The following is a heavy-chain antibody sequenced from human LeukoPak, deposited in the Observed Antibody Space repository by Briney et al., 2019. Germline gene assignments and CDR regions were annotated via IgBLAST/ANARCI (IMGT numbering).Heavy chain of an antibody. Sequence: KCGESLKISCKGSGYSFTNYWIGWVRQMPGKGLELMGLIYPGDSDTTYSPSFQGQVTISADKSITTAYLQWSSLKASDTAMYYCARRLTYCSGGSCYGAAYWGQGTLVTVSA. CDR1: GYSFTNYW. D-gene: IGHD2-15*01. CDR3: ARRLTYCSGGSCYGAAY. CDR2: IYPGDSDT. J-gene: IGHJ4*02. V-gene: IGHV5-51*01.